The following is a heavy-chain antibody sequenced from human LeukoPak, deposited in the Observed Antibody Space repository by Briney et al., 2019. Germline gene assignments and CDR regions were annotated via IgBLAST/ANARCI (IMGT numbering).Heavy chain of an antibody. CDR2: IYHSGST. CDR3: ARVAPQTYYDFWSGYPYLNWLDP. D-gene: IGHD3-3*01. V-gene: IGHV4-38-2*02. Sequence: SETLSLTCTVSGYSISSGYYWGWIRPPPGKGLEWIGSIYHSGSTYYNPSLKSRVTISVDTSKNQFSLKLSSVTAADTAVYYCARVAPQTYYDFWSGYPYLNWLDPWGQGTLVTVSS. CDR1: GYSISSGYY. J-gene: IGHJ5*02.